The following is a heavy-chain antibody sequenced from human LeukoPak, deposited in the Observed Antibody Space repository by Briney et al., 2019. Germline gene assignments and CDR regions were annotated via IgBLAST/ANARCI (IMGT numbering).Heavy chain of an antibody. CDR1: GDSVTSYD. J-gene: IGHJ4*02. CDR2: MNPQSGNT. V-gene: IGHV1-8*01. CDR3: ARGRSGSHHLPFHY. Sequence: GASVKGSCKAAGDSVTSYDINWGRQATGQELGWRGWMNPQSGNTGYAQKFQGRVTITRNISISTAYMELSSLTSENTAVYYCARGRSGSHHLPFHYWGQGTLVSVPS. D-gene: IGHD1-26*01.